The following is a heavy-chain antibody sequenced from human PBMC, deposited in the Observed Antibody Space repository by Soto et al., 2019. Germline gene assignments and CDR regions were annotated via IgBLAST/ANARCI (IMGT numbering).Heavy chain of an antibody. Sequence: PSETLSLTCTVSGGSISSYYWSWIRQPPGKGLEWIGYTHYSGSTNYNPSLKSRVTISVDTSKNQFSLKLSSVTSADTAVYYCARRYSSAFDIWGQGTMVTFSS. CDR1: GGSISSYY. CDR2: THYSGST. J-gene: IGHJ3*02. V-gene: IGHV4-59*01. CDR3: ARRYSSAFDI. D-gene: IGHD6-13*01.